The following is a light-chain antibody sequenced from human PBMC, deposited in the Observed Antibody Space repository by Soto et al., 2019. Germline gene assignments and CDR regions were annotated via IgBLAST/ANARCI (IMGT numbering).Light chain of an antibody. CDR2: GAS. V-gene: IGKV3-20*01. CDR3: QQYGSSRT. J-gene: IGKJ1*01. Sequence: EIVLTQSPGTLSLSPGERATLSCRASQSVSSSYLAWYQQKPGQAPRLLIYGASSRATGIPDRFSGSGSGTDFTLTISRLEPEDFAVYYCQQYGSSRTFGQGTIVDIK. CDR1: QSVSSSY.